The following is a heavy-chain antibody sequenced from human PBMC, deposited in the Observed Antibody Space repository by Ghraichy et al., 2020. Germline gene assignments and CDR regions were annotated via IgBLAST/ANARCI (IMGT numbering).Heavy chain of an antibody. CDR3: ARITMVRGVIIRRLAGMDV. Sequence: SETLSLTCAVYGGSFSGYYWSWIRQPPGKGLEWIGEINHSGSTNYNPSLKSRVTISVDTSKNQFSLKLSSVTAADTAVYYCARITMVRGVIIRRLAGMDVWGQGTTVTVSS. V-gene: IGHV4-34*01. D-gene: IGHD3-10*01. J-gene: IGHJ6*02. CDR1: GGSFSGYY. CDR2: INHSGST.